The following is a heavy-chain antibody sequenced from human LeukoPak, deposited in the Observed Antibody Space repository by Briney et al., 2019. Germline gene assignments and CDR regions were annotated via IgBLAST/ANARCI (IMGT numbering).Heavy chain of an antibody. CDR3: ARHRFTGYQLLNLWFDP. CDR2: IYTSGST. V-gene: IGHV4-59*10. Sequence: SETLSLTCAVYGGSISSYYWSWIRQPAGQGLEWIGRIYTSGSTNYNPSLKSRVTMSVDTSTNQFSLKLSSVTAADTAVYYCARHRFTGYQLLNLWFDPWGEGTPVTVSS. J-gene: IGHJ5*02. CDR1: GGSISSYY. D-gene: IGHD2-2*02.